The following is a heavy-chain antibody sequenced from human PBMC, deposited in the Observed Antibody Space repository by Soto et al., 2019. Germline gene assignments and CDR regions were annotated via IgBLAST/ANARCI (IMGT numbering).Heavy chain of an antibody. J-gene: IGHJ6*02. D-gene: IGHD3-10*01. CDR1: GGTFSSYA. Sequence: ASVKVSCKGAGGTFSSYAISWVRQAPGQGLEWMGGIIPIFGTANYAQKFQGRVTITADESTSTAYMELSSLRSEDTAVYYCARVGYYGSGSYYYYGMDVWGQGTTVTVSS. V-gene: IGHV1-69*13. CDR3: ARVGYYGSGSYYYYGMDV. CDR2: IIPIFGTA.